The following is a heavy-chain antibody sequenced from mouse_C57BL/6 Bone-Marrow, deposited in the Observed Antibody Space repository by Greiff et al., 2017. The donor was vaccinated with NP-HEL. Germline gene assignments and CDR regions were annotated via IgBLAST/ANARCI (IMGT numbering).Heavy chain of an antibody. J-gene: IGHJ3*01. V-gene: IGHV5-6*01. CDR2: ISSGGSYT. Sequence: EVQRVESGGDLVKPGGSLKLSCAASGFTFSSYGMSWVRQTPDKRLEWVATISSGGSYTYYPDSVKGRFTITRDNAKNTLYLQMSSLTSEYTALYYCASPYDYDVAWFAYCGQGTLVTVSA. D-gene: IGHD2-4*01. CDR1: GFTFSSYG. CDR3: ASPYDYDVAWFAY.